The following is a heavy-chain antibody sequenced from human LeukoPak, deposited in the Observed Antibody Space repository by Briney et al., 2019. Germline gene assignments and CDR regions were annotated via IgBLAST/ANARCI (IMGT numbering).Heavy chain of an antibody. V-gene: IGHV3-48*03. CDR1: GFTFSSYE. J-gene: IGHJ4*02. CDR2: ISSSGSTI. CDR3: ARDPSLLWFGESHYYFDY. Sequence: PGGSLRLSCAASGFTFSSYEMNWVRQAPGKGLEWVSYISSSGSTIYYADSVKGRFTISRDNAKNSLYLQMNSLRAEDTAVYYCARDPSLLWFGESHYYFDYWGQGTLVTVSS. D-gene: IGHD3-10*01.